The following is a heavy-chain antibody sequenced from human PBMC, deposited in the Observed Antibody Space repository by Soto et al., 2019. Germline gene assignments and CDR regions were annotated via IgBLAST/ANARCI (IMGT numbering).Heavy chain of an antibody. J-gene: IGHJ2*01. V-gene: IGHV4-59*08. CDR3: ARYNWYFDL. Sequence: QVQLQESGPGLVKPSETLSLTCTVSGGSISSYYWSWIRQPPGKGLEWIGYIYYSGSTNYNPSLKRGVTISVDTSKTKFSLKLSSVTAADTAVYYCARYNWYFDLWGRGTLVTVSS. CDR1: GGSISSYY. CDR2: IYYSGST.